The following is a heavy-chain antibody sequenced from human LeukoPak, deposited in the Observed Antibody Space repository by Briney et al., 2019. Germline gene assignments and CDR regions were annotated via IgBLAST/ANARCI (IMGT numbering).Heavy chain of an antibody. CDR3: ARLGKN. CDR2: IYHSGST. Sequence: PSETLSLTCAVSGGSISSGGYSWSWIRQPPGKGLEWIGYIYHSGSTYYNPSLKSRVTISVDRSKNQFSLKPSSVTAADTAVYYCARLGKNWGQGTLVTVSS. D-gene: IGHD1-1*01. CDR1: GGSISSGGYS. J-gene: IGHJ4*02. V-gene: IGHV4-30-2*01.